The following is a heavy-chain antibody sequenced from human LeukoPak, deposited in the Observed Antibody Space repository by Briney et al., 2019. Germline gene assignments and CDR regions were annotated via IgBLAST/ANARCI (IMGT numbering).Heavy chain of an antibody. CDR2: INPNSGGT. CDR1: GYTFTGYY. V-gene: IGHV1-2*02. Sequence: GASVKVSCKASGYTFTGYYMHWVRQAPGQGLEWMGWINPNSGGTNYAQKFQGRVTMTRDTSISTAYMELSRLRSDDTAVYYCARWPDYYGSGSHFDYWGQGTLVTVSS. CDR3: ARWPDYYGSGSHFDY. D-gene: IGHD3-10*01. J-gene: IGHJ4*02.